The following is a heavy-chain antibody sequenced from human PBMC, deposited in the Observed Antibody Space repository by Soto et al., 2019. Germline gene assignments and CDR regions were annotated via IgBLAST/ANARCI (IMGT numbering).Heavy chain of an antibody. CDR2: IISLFGTA. CDR3: ATNGVSGPVVY. J-gene: IGHJ4*02. Sequence: GAPVQATCKASGGTYSSYALSWVRQAKEQGREWMGGIISLFGTANYAQKFQGRVTITADESTSTAYMELSSLRSEDSSMYSWATNGVSGPVVYWDQVTLVTV. D-gene: IGHD2-8*01. CDR1: GGTYSSYA. V-gene: IGHV1-69*01.